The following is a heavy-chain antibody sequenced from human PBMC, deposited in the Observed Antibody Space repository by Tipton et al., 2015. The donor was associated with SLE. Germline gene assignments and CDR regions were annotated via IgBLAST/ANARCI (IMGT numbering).Heavy chain of an antibody. D-gene: IGHD6-13*01. V-gene: IGHV4-34*01. CDR1: GGSFSGYY. J-gene: IGHJ6*03. Sequence: TLSLTCAVYGGSFSGYYWSWIRQPPGKGLEWIGEINHSGSTNYNPSLKSRVTISVDTSKNQFSLKLSSVTAADTAVYYCARGGLKQQLDHYYYMDVWGKGTTVTVSS. CDR3: ARGGLKQQLDHYYYMDV. CDR2: INHSGST.